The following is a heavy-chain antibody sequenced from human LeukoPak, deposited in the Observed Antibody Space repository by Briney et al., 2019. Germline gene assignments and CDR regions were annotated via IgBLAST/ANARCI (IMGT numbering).Heavy chain of an antibody. CDR2: ISYDGSNT. CDR3: ARAEGADTGYYYACGY. D-gene: IGHD3-22*01. V-gene: IGHV3-30-3*01. Sequence: SGGSLRLSCAASGFSFSSYAMNWVRQAPGKGLEWVAVISYDGSNTYYADSVKGRFTISRDNSENTLYLQMNSLTSEDTAMYNCARAEGADTGYYYACGYWGQGTLVTVSS. J-gene: IGHJ4*02. CDR1: GFSFSSYA.